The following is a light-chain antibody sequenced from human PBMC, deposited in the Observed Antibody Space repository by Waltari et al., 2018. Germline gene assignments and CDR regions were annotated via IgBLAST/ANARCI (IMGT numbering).Light chain of an antibody. V-gene: IGLV3-21*04. Sequence: SYVLTQPPSVSVAPGKTATISCGGNNIGSKSVHWYQQKAGQAPVLVIYYDRDRPSGIPERISGSNSGDTATLTISRVEAGDEASYYCQVWDSESDHVVYGGGTKLTVL. J-gene: IGLJ2*01. CDR1: NIGSKS. CDR3: QVWDSESDHVV. CDR2: YDR.